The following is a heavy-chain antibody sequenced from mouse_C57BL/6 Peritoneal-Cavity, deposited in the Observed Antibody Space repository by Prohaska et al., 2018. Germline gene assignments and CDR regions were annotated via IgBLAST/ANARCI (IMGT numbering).Heavy chain of an antibody. J-gene: IGHJ1*03. CDR2: INSDGSAI. CDR1: GFTFSGFW. V-gene: IGHV11-2*01. D-gene: IGHD2-1*01. Sequence: ELQLLETGAGLVQPGGSRGLSCEGSGFTFSGFWMSWVRQTPGKTLEWIGDINSDGSAINYAPSIKDRFTIFRDNDKSTLYLQMSNVRSEDTATYFCMRYGNCWYFDVWGTGTKVTVSS. CDR3: MRYGNCWYFDV.